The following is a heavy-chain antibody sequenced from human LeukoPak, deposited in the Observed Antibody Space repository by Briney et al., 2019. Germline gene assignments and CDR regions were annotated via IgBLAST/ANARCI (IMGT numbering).Heavy chain of an antibody. CDR2: ISYDGSNK. Sequence: GGSLRLSCAASGFTFSSYAMHWVRQAPGKGLEWVAVISYDGSNKYYADSVKGRFTISRDNSKNTLYLQMNSQRAEDTSVYYCARDTYSSSWDYWGQGTLVTVSS. J-gene: IGHJ4*02. V-gene: IGHV3-30*04. CDR1: GFTFSSYA. CDR3: ARDTYSSSWDY. D-gene: IGHD6-13*01.